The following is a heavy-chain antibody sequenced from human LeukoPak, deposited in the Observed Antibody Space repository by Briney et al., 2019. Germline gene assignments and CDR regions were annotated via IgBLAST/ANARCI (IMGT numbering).Heavy chain of an antibody. CDR1: GFTFSSYW. J-gene: IGHJ4*02. V-gene: IGHV3-7*03. CDR3: AKESHYYGSGSYSDY. D-gene: IGHD3-10*01. Sequence: GGSLRLSCAASGFTFSSYWMSWVRQAPGKGLEWVANIKQDGSEKYYVDSVKGRFTISRDNAKNSLYLQMNSLRAEDTAVYYCAKESHYYGSGSYSDYWGQGTLVTVSS. CDR2: IKQDGSEK.